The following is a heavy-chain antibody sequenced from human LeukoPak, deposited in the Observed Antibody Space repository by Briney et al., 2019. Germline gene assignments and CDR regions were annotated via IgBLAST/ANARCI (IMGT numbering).Heavy chain of an antibody. D-gene: IGHD5-24*01. CDR3: AKDFARIGGGYNWGGYYMDV. J-gene: IGHJ6*03. Sequence: GRSLRLSCAASGFTFSSYGMHWVRQAPGKGLEWVAVIWYDGSNKYYADSVKGRFTISRGNSKNTLYLQMNSLRAEDTAVYYCAKDFARIGGGYNWGGYYMDVWGKGTTVTVSS. CDR2: IWYDGSNK. V-gene: IGHV3-33*06. CDR1: GFTFSSYG.